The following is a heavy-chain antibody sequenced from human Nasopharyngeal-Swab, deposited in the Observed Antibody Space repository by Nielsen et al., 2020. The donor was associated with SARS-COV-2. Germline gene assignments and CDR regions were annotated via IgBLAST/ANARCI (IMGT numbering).Heavy chain of an antibody. CDR3: ARDYASGAYASSP. J-gene: IGHJ5*02. Sequence: GESLKISCEGSGFPSSNYYMRWVRQAPGKGLECVANIDPDGVAKQYVDSVKGRFTISRDNAQNSLFLQMNSLRVDDTALYFCARDYASGAYASSPWGQGTLVTVSS. V-gene: IGHV3-7*04. D-gene: IGHD3-10*01. CDR2: IDPDGVAK. CDR1: GFPSSNYY.